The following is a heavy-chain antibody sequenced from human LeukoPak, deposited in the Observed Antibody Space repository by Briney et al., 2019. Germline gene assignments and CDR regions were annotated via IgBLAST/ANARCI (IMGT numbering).Heavy chain of an antibody. CDR1: RFTFSSYV. V-gene: IGHV3-30-3*01. CDR3: ARSPTGGITMVRGVIYYYYYGMDV. CDR2: ISYDGSNK. D-gene: IGHD3-10*01. Sequence: GGSLRLSCAASRFTFSSYVMHWVRQAPGKGLEWVAVISYDGSNKYYADSVKGRFTISRDNSKNTLYLQMNSLRAEDTAVYYCARSPTGGITMVRGVIYYYYYGMDVWGQGTTVTVSS. J-gene: IGHJ6*02.